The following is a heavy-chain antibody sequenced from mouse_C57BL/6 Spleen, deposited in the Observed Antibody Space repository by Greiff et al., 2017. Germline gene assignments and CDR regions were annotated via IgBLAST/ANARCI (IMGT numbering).Heavy chain of an antibody. J-gene: IGHJ4*01. CDR3: TVHNWDYAMDY. D-gene: IGHD4-1*01. Sequence: EVQVVESGGGLVQPGGSMKLSCVASGFTFSNYWMNWVRQSPEKGLEWVAQIRLKSDNYATHYAESVKGRFTISRDDSKSSVYLQMNNLRAEDTGIYYCTVHNWDYAMDYWGQGTSVTVSS. V-gene: IGHV6-3*01. CDR1: GFTFSNYW. CDR2: IRLKSDNYAT.